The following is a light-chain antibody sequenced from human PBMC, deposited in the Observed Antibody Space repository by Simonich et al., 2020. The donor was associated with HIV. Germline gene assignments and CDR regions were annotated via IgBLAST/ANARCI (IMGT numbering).Light chain of an antibody. J-gene: IGKJ2*01. Sequence: DVVMTQSPLSLPVTLGQPASISCRSSQSLVHSDGNTYLNWFQQRPGQSPRRLIYKVSNRDSGVPDRCSGSGSGTDFTLKSSRVEAEDVGIYYCMQGTHWPPYTCGQGTKLEIK. CDR2: KVS. V-gene: IGKV2-30*02. CDR1: QSLVHSDGNTY. CDR3: MQGTHWPPYT.